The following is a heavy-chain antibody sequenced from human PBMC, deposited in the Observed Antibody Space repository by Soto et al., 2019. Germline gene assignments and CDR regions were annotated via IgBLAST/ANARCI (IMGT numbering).Heavy chain of an antibody. Sequence: QLQLQESGPGLVKPSETLSLTCTVSGGSISSSSYYWGWIRQAPGKGLEWIGTIYYSGSTYYNPSLKSRVTISVDTSKNQFSLKLSSVTAADTAVYYCARRGEYSGYESEVSYYYYYYMDVWGKGTTVTVSS. J-gene: IGHJ6*03. CDR1: GGSISSSSYY. D-gene: IGHD5-12*01. V-gene: IGHV4-39*01. CDR3: ARRGEYSGYESEVSYYYYYYMDV. CDR2: IYYSGST.